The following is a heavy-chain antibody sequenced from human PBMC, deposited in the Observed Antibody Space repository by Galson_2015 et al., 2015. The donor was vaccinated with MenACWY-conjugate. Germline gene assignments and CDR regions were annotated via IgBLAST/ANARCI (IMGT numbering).Heavy chain of an antibody. CDR1: GYRFTNSW. CDR2: IYPSDSDT. CDR3: ARQGSSSSWFDP. J-gene: IGHJ5*02. D-gene: IGHD6-6*01. Sequence: SGAEVKKPGESLKISCKASGYRFTNSWIAWARQMPGKGLEWMGIIYPSDSDTRYSPSFQGQVTISADKSIDTAYLQWSSLKASDTAMYYCARQGSSSSWFDPWGQGTLVTVSS. V-gene: IGHV5-51*01.